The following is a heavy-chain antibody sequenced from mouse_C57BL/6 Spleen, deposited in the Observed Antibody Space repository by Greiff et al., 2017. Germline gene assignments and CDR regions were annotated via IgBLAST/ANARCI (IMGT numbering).Heavy chain of an antibody. D-gene: IGHD1-1*01. J-gene: IGHJ4*01. CDR2: IRCKSSNYAT. CDR3: VRGGSSYGDYAMDY. V-gene: IGHV10-3*01. CDR1: GFTFNTYA. Sequence: EVMLVESGGGLVQPKGSLKLSCAASGFTFNTYAMHWVRQSPGKGLEWVARIRCKSSNYATYYADSVKDRFTISRDDSQSMLYMQMNNLKTEDTAMYYSVRGGSSYGDYAMDYWGQGTSVTVSS.